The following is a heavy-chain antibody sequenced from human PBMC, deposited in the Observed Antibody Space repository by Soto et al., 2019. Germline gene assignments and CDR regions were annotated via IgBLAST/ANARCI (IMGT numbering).Heavy chain of an antibody. J-gene: IGHJ4*02. CDR2: INPSGGST. CDR1: GYTFTSYY. D-gene: IGHD6-13*01. CDR3: ARVCSWSCFDY. V-gene: IGHV1-46*01. Sequence: QVQLVQSGAEVKKPGASVKVSCKASGYTFTSYYMHWVRQAPGQGLEWMGIINPSGGSTSYAQKFQGRVTMTRDTSTRTVSMELSSLRSEDTAVYYCARVCSWSCFDYWGQGTLVTVSS.